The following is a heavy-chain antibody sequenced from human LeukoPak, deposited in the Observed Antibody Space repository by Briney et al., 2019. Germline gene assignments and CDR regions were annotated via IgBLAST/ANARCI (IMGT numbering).Heavy chain of an antibody. V-gene: IGHV5-51*01. CDR1: GYSFTSYW. J-gene: IGHJ3*02. D-gene: IGHD1-26*01. CDR2: IYPGDSDT. Sequence: GESLKVSCKGSGYSFTSYWIGWVRQLPGKGLEWMGIIYPGDSDTRYSPSFQGQVTISADKSISTAYLQWSSLKASDTAMYYCASRGGSYLTHAGDALDIWGQGTMVTVSS. CDR3: ASRGGSYLTHAGDALDI.